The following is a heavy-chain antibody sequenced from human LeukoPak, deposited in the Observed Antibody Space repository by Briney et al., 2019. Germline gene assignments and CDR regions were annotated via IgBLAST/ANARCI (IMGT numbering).Heavy chain of an antibody. CDR2: IDWDDDK. CDR1: GFSLSTSGMR. J-gene: IGHJ4*02. D-gene: IGHD6-13*01. CDR3: ARIPIESSSGWYFFDY. V-gene: IGHV2-70*04. Sequence: SGPTLVNPTQTLTLTCTFSGFSLSTSGMRVGWMRQPPGKALEWLARIDWDDDKFYSTSLKTRLTISKDTSKNQVVLTMTNMDPVDTATYYCARIPIESSSGWYFFDYWGQGTLVTVSS.